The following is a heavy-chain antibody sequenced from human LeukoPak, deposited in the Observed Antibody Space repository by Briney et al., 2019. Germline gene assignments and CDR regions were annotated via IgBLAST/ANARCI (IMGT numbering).Heavy chain of an antibody. Sequence: PGGSLRLSCAASGFTFSSYSMNWVRQAPGKGLEWVSYISSSSSTIYYADSVKGRFTISRDNAKNSLYLQMNSLRAEDTAVYYCARDGGKRITMIVVVNNFDYWGQGTLVTVSS. CDR1: GFTFSSYS. D-gene: IGHD3-22*01. J-gene: IGHJ4*02. CDR3: ARDGGKRITMIVVVNNFDY. V-gene: IGHV3-48*04. CDR2: ISSSSSTI.